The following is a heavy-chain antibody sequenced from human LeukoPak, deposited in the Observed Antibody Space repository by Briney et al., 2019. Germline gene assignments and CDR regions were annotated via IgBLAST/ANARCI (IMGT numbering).Heavy chain of an antibody. V-gene: IGHV3-21*04. D-gene: IGHD3-10*01. CDR3: ARDYYGSGSYYKTTPQDAFDI. J-gene: IGHJ3*02. CDR2: ISSSSSYI. CDR1: GFTFSSYS. Sequence: PGGSLRLSCAASGFTFSSYSMNWVRQAPGKGLEWVSSISSSSSYIYYADSVKGRFTISRDNAKNSLYLQMNSLRAEDTAVYYCARDYYGSGSYYKTTPQDAFDIWGQGTMVTVSS.